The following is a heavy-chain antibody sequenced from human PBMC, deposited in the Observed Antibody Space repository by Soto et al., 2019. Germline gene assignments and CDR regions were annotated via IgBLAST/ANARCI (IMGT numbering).Heavy chain of an antibody. V-gene: IGHV4-31*03. CDR2: IYYSGST. J-gene: IGHJ5*02. CDR3: ARALTTVAVFDP. CDR1: SGSNSSGGYY. D-gene: IGHD4-17*01. Sequence: QVQLQESGPGLVKPSQTLSLTCTVSSGSNSSGGYYWSWIRQHPGKGLEWIGYIYYSGSTNYNPSLKSRVIISVVTSKHQFSLKLRSVTAADTAVFYCARALTTVAVFDPWGQGTLVTVSS.